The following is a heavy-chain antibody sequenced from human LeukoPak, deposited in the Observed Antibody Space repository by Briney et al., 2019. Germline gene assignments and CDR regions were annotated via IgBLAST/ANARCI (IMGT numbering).Heavy chain of an antibody. CDR3: ARVGAGEVTTQDAFDI. J-gene: IGHJ3*02. V-gene: IGHV3-74*01. Sequence: GGSLRLSCAASGFTFSSYWMHWVRQAPGKGLVWVSRINTDGSSTSYADSVKGRFIISRDNAKNTLYLQMNSLRAEDTAVYYCARVGAGEVTTQDAFDIWGQGTMVTVSS. CDR1: GFTFSSYW. D-gene: IGHD7-27*01. CDR2: INTDGSST.